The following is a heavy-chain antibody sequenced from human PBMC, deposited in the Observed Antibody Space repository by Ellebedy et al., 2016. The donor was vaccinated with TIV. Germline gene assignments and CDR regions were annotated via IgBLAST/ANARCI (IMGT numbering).Heavy chain of an antibody. CDR1: GGTFNNYA. J-gene: IGHJ4*02. V-gene: IGHV1-69*13. CDR3: ARGNLDRFGYSGYERWIFDY. D-gene: IGHD5-12*01. Sequence: AASVKVSCKASGGTFNNYALSWVRQAPGQGLEWMGGIIPIFGTANYAQKFQGRVTITADESTSTAYMELSSLRSEDTAVYYCARGNLDRFGYSGYERWIFDYWGQGTLVTVSS. CDR2: IIPIFGTA.